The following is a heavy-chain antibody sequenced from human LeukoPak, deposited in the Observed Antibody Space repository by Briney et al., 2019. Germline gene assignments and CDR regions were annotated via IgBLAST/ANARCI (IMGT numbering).Heavy chain of an antibody. V-gene: IGHV3-66*02. Sequence: PGWSLRVSCAASGFTVSHHYMSLVRQAPAKGLEGVSVIYSGGSTYYADSVKGRFTISRDNSKSTLYLQMNSLSTEDTAVYYCARAPGPYCSSTSCYSLDYWGQGTLVTVSS. CDR3: ARAPGPYCSSTSCYSLDY. D-gene: IGHD2-2*02. J-gene: IGHJ4*02. CDR2: IYSGGST. CDR1: GFTVSHHY.